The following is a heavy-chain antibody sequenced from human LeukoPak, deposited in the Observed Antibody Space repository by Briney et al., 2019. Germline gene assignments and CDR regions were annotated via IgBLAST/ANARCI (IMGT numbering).Heavy chain of an antibody. CDR2: INPISGGT. CDR3: ARGVDLYSNYFDY. CDR1: GYTFTTYY. V-gene: IGHV1-2*02. J-gene: IGHJ4*02. D-gene: IGHD4-11*01. Sequence: ASVKVSCKPSGYTFTTYYLHWVRQAPGQGLELMGSINPISGGTNYAQKFQGGVTMTRDTSISTAYMELSRLRSDDTAVYYCARGVDLYSNYFDYWGQGTPVTVSS.